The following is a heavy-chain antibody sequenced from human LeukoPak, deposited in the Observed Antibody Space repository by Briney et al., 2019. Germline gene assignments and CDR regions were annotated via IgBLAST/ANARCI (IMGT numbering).Heavy chain of an antibody. J-gene: IGHJ4*02. V-gene: IGHV1-8*01. CDR2: MNPNSGNT. CDR3: ARVMRESIVVVAAATRKYYFDY. CDR1: GYTFTSYD. Sequence: ASVKVSCKASGYTFTSYDINWVRQATGQGLEWMGWMNPNSGNTGYAQKFQGRVTMTRNTSISTAYMEMSSLRSEDTAVYYCARVMRESIVVVAAATRKYYFDYWGQGTLVTVSS. D-gene: IGHD2-2*01.